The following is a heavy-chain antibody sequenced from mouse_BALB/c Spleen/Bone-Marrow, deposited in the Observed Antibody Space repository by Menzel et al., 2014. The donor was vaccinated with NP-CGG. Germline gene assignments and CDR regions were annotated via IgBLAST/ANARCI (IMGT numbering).Heavy chain of an antibody. D-gene: IGHD1-1*01. J-gene: IGHJ2*01. V-gene: IGHV1-80*01. Sequence: QVQLQQSGAELVRPGSSVKISCKVSGYVFSTYWMNWVKQRPGQGLEWIGQIYPGDGDTNYNGKFKGTATLTADKSSSTAYMQLSSLTSEDSAVNFCARSGYGSSYDYWGQGTTLTGSS. CDR1: GYVFSTYW. CDR2: IYPGDGDT. CDR3: ARSGYGSSYDY.